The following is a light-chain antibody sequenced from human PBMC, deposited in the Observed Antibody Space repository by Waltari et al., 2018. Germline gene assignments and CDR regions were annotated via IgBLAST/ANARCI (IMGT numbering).Light chain of an antibody. CDR2: NND. J-gene: IGLJ3*02. CDR1: SFNIGINT. V-gene: IGLV1-44*01. CDR3: AAWDDSLNGPV. Sequence: QSVLTQPPSASGTPGQRATFPCSGRSFNIGINTVNWYRHFPGTAPKLLIYNNDQRPPGVPDRFSGSKSGTSASLAISGLQSEHEADYYCAAWDDSLNGPVFGGGTKLTVL.